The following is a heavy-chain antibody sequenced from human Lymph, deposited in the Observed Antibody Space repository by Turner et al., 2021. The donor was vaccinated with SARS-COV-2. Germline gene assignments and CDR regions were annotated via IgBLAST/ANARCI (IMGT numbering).Heavy chain of an antibody. V-gene: IGHV3-30*18. Sequence: QVLLVGSGGGVVQLGRSLSLSCAASGLTFNSYGMHWVRQGPGKGLEWVAVISYDVSNKNYADSVKGRFTISRDNTKNTLYLKMNSLRVENTAVYYCAKGGGSGYLNFDYWGQGTLVTVSS. CDR2: ISYDVSNK. CDR1: GLTFNSYG. CDR3: AKGGGSGYLNFDY. J-gene: IGHJ4*02. D-gene: IGHD3-3*01.